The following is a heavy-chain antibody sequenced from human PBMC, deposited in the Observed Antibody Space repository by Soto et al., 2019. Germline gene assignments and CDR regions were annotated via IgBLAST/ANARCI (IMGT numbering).Heavy chain of an antibody. CDR3: ARYVLYSTSGDRRFDP. CDR2: LNTYNGNT. V-gene: IGHV1-18*01. J-gene: IGHJ5*02. Sequence: QVQLVQSGGEVKKPGASVRVSCKASGYTFNSYGISWVRQATGQGLEWMGWLNTYNGNTNYAQKFQGRVSMPTDTSTSTAYLELRSLGSDDTAVYYCARYVLYSTSGDRRFDPWGQGTLVTVSS. CDR1: GYTFNSYG. D-gene: IGHD6-6*01.